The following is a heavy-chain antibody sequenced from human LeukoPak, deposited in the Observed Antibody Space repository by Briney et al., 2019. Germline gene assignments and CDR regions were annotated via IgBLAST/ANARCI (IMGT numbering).Heavy chain of an antibody. V-gene: IGHV4-59*12. J-gene: IGHJ4*02. CDR3: ATYYYGSGSDFGGYDY. Sequence: LETLSLTCTVSGGSISSYYWSWIRQPPGKGLEWIGYIYYSGNTNYNPSLKSRVTISVDTSKNQFSLKLSSVTAADTAVYYCATYYYGSGSDFGGYDYWGQGTLVTVSS. CDR2: IYYSGNT. D-gene: IGHD3-10*01. CDR1: GGSISSYY.